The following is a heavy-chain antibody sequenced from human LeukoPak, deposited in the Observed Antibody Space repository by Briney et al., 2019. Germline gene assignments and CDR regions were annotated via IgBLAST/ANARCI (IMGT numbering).Heavy chain of an antibody. D-gene: IGHD2-15*01. CDR3: ARGYCSGGSCYWDY. CDR1: GGSISSYY. V-gene: IGHV4-59*01. J-gene: IGHJ4*02. CDR2: IYYSGST. Sequence: PSETLSLTCTVPGGSISSYYWSWIRQPPGKGLEWIGYIYYSGSTNYNPSLKSRVTISVDTSKNQFSLKLSSVTAADTAVYYCARGYCSGGSCYWDYWGQGTLVIVSS.